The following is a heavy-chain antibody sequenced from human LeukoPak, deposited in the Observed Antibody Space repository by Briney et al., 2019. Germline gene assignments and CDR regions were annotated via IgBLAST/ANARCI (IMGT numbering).Heavy chain of an antibody. CDR1: GGSISSGSYY. V-gene: IGHV4-61*02. J-gene: IGHJ4*02. CDR3: ARGRVTIFGVVTVKSSFDY. D-gene: IGHD3-3*01. Sequence: SQTLSLTCTVSGGSISSGSYYWSWIRQPAGKGLEWLGRIYTSGSTNYNPSLKSRVTISVDTSKNQFSLKLSSVTAADTAVYYCARGRVTIFGVVTVKSSFDYWGQGTLVTVSS. CDR2: IYTSGST.